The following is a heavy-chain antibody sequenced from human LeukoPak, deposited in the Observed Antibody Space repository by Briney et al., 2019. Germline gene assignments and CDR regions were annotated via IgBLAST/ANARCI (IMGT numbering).Heavy chain of an antibody. CDR3: ARPKYYYGSGSYVYFDY. CDR1: GGTFTSYA. CDR2: IIPICGTA. Sequence: ASVKVSCKASGGTFTSYAISWVRQAPGQGLEWMGGIIPICGTANYAQKFQGRVTITADESTSTAYMELSSLRSEDTAVYYCARPKYYYGSGSYVYFDYWGQGTLVTVSS. D-gene: IGHD3-10*01. V-gene: IGHV1-69*13. J-gene: IGHJ4*02.